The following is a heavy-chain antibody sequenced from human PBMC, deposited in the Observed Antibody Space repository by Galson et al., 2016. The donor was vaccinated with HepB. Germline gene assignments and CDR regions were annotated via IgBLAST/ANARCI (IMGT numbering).Heavy chain of an antibody. V-gene: IGHV3-9*01. D-gene: IGHD2-21*02. Sequence: SLRLSCAGSGFKFDDNAMHWVRQAPGKGLEWVSGISWNSGETDYADSVKGRFIISRDNAKNSLYLQMNSLRAEDTALYYCAKADAGGGGDCGPLGGFLDNWGQGTLVTVSS. CDR2: ISWNSGET. J-gene: IGHJ4*02. CDR1: GFKFDDNA. CDR3: AKADAGGGGDCGPLGGFLDN.